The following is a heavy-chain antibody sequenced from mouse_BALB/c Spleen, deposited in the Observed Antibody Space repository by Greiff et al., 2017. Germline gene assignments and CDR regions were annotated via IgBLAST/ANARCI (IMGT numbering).Heavy chain of an antibody. V-gene: IGHV8-12*01. CDR1: GFSLSTSGMG. J-gene: IGHJ1*01. CDR3: ARRGDGYYVWYFDV. CDR2: IYWDDDK. D-gene: IGHD2-3*01. Sequence: QVTLKESGPGILQPSQTLSLTCSFSGFSLSTSGMGVSWIRQPSGKGLEWLAHIYWDDDKRYNPSLKSRLTISKDTSSNQVFLKITSVDTADTATYYCARRGDGYYVWYFDVWGAGTTVTVSS.